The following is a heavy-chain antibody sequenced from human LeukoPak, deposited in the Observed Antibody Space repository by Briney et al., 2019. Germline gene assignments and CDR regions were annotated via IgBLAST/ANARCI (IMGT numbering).Heavy chain of an antibody. J-gene: IGHJ4*02. CDR1: GFTFSSYA. D-gene: IGHD3-22*01. CDR3: AKVSSLGYYDSSGYYFDY. Sequence: GGSLRLSCAASGFTFSSYAMSWVRQAPGKGLEWVSAISGSGGSTYYADSVKGRFTLSRDNSKNTLYLQMNSLRAEDTAVYYCAKVSSLGYYDSSGYYFDYWGQGTLVTVSS. V-gene: IGHV3-23*01. CDR2: ISGSGGST.